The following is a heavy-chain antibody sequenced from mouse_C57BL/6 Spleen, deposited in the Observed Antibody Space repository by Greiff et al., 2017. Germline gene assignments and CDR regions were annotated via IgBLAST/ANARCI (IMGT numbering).Heavy chain of an antibody. D-gene: IGHD2-1*01. Sequence: VQRVESGPGLVAPSQSLSITCTVSGFSLTSYAISWVRQPPGKGLEWLGVIWTGGGTNYNSALKSRLSISKDKSKSQVFLKMNSLQTDDTARYYCARGVIYYGNFYFDYWGQGTTLTVSS. CDR1: GFSLTSYA. J-gene: IGHJ2*01. CDR2: IWTGGGT. CDR3: ARGVIYYGNFYFDY. V-gene: IGHV2-9-1*01.